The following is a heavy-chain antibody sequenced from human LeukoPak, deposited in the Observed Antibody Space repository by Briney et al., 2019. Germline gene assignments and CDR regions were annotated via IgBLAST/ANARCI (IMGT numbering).Heavy chain of an antibody. CDR2: IYYSGST. D-gene: IGHD2/OR15-2a*01. V-gene: IGHV4-59*01. Sequence: SETLSLTCTVSGGSISSYYWSWIRQPPGKGLEWIGYIYYSGSTNYNPSLKSRVTVSVDTSKNQFSLKLSSVTAADTAVYYCARHNSIPYYFDYWGQGTLVTVSS. CDR3: ARHNSIPYYFDY. J-gene: IGHJ4*02. CDR1: GGSISSYY.